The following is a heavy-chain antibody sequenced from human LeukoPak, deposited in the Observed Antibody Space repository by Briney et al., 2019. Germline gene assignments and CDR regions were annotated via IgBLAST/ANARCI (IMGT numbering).Heavy chain of an antibody. CDR3: ARQGGSSFNWFDP. CDR2: IYYSGNT. D-gene: IGHD6-13*01. Sequence: SETLSLTCTVSGGSISSSSYYWGWLRQPPGKGLEWIGSIYYSGNTYYNPSLKSRVTISVDTSKNQFSLKLSSVTAADTAVYYCARQGGSSFNWFDPWGQGTLVTVSS. J-gene: IGHJ5*02. CDR1: GGSISSSSYY. V-gene: IGHV4-39*01.